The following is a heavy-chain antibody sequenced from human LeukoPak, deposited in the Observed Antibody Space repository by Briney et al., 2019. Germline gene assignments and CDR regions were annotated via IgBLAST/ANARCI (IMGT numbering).Heavy chain of an antibody. V-gene: IGHV4-34*01. CDR1: GGSSSGYY. D-gene: IGHD6-13*01. CDR2: INHSGST. J-gene: IGHJ4*02. CDR3: ARVGSSWYVWVDY. Sequence: SETLSLTCAVYGGSSSGYYWSWIRQPPGKGLEWIGEINHSGSTNYNPSLKSRVTISVDTSKNQFSLKLSSVTAADTAVYYCARVGSSWYVWVDYWGQGTLVTVSS.